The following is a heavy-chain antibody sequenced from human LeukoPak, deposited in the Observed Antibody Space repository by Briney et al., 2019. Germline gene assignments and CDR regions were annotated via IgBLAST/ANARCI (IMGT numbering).Heavy chain of an antibody. V-gene: IGHV4-34*01. Sequence: SETLSLTCAVYGGSFSGYYWSWIRQPPGKGLEWIGEINHSGSTNYNPSLKSRVTISVDTSKNQFSLKLSSVTAADTAVYYCARHVADSSGYYCIDYWGRGTLVTVSS. CDR2: INHSGST. J-gene: IGHJ4*02. D-gene: IGHD3-22*01. CDR3: ARHVADSSGYYCIDY. CDR1: GGSFSGYY.